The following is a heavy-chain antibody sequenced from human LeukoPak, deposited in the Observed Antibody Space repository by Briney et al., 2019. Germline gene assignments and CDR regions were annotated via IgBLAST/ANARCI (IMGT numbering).Heavy chain of an antibody. D-gene: IGHD2-2*01. Sequence: GASVKVSCKASGYTFTSYAMHWVRQAPGQRLEWMGWINAGNGNTKYSQKFQGRVTITADESTSIVYMKLSSLRSEDTAVYYCARPAGYQLPKEMFLFYWGQGTLVTVSS. CDR1: GYTFTSYA. CDR3: ARPAGYQLPKEMFLFY. CDR2: INAGNGNT. V-gene: IGHV1-3*01. J-gene: IGHJ4*02.